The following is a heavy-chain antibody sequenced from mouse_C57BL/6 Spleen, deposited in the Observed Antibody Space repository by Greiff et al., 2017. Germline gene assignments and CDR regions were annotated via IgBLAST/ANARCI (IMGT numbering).Heavy chain of an antibody. D-gene: IGHD2-2*01. Sequence: EVKVVESGGGLVKPGGSLKLSCAASGFTFSSYAMSWVRQTPEKRLEWVATISDGGSYTYYPDNVKGRFTISRDNAKNNLYLQMSHLKSEDTAMYYCARRGYLYYAMDYWGQGTSVTVSS. CDR2: ISDGGSYT. V-gene: IGHV5-4*03. CDR1: GFTFSSYA. J-gene: IGHJ4*01. CDR3: ARRGYLYYAMDY.